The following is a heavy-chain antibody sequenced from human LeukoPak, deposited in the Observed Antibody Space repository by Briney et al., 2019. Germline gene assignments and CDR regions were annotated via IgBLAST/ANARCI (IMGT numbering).Heavy chain of an antibody. V-gene: IGHV5-51*01. Sequence: GALRLSCAASGFTFSSYEMNWVRQAPGKGLEWMGIIYPGDSDTRYSPSFQGQVTISADKSISTAYLQWSSLKASDSAVYYCARRNGDYAVDYWGQGTLVTVSS. CDR2: IYPGDSDT. J-gene: IGHJ4*02. D-gene: IGHD4-17*01. CDR1: GFTFSSYE. CDR3: ARRNGDYAVDY.